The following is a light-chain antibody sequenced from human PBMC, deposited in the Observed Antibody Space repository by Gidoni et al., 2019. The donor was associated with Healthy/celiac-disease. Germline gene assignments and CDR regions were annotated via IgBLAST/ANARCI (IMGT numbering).Light chain of an antibody. CDR1: SSNIGAGYD. Sequence: QSVLTQPPSVSGAPGQRVTISCTGSSSNIGAGYDIHWYQQLPGTAPTLLIYGTSNRPSGVPDRFSGSKSGTSASLAITGLQAEDEADYYCQSYDSRPKAVFGGGTKLTVL. V-gene: IGLV1-40*01. J-gene: IGLJ2*01. CDR3: QSYDSRPKAV. CDR2: GTS.